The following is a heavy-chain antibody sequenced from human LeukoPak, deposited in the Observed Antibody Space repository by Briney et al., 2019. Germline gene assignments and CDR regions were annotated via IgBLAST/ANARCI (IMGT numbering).Heavy chain of an antibody. V-gene: IGHV4-34*01. J-gene: IGHJ4*02. D-gene: IGHD3-22*01. CDR3: ARGRWDYYDSSGYYYDY. CDR2: INHSGST. Sequence: PSETLSLTCAVYGGSFSGYYWSWIRQPPGKGLEWIGEINHSGSTNYNPSLKSRVTTSVDTSKNQFSLKLSSVTAADTAVYYCARGRWDYYDSSGYYYDYWGQGTLVTVSS. CDR1: GGSFSGYY.